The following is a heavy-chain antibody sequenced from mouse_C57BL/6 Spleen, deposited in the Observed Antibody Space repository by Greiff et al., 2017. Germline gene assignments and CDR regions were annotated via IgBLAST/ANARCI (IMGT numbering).Heavy chain of an antibody. CDR3: ARDKDGSSYRNWYFDV. V-gene: IGHV1-59*01. J-gene: IGHJ1*03. Sequence: QVQLQQPGAELVRPGTSVKLSCKASGYTFTSYWMHWVKQRPGQGLEWIGVIDPSDSYTNYNQKFKGKATLTVDTSSSTAYMQLSSLTSEDSAVYYCARDKDGSSYRNWYFDVWGTGTTVTVSS. CDR2: IDPSDSYT. CDR1: GYTFTSYW. D-gene: IGHD1-1*01.